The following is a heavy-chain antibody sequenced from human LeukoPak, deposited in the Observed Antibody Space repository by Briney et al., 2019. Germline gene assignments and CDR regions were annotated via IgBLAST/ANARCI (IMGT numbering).Heavy chain of an antibody. CDR3: AREKGGAAAVDWYFDL. CDR2: IYYSGST. V-gene: IGHV4-59*01. Sequence: SETLSLTCTVSAGSMSSYYWSWIRQPPGKGLEWSGYIYYSGSTNYNPSLKSRVTISVDTSKNQFSLKLSSVTAADTAVYYCAREKGGAAAVDWYFDLWARGTLVTVSS. D-gene: IGHD6-13*01. J-gene: IGHJ2*01. CDR1: AGSMSSYY.